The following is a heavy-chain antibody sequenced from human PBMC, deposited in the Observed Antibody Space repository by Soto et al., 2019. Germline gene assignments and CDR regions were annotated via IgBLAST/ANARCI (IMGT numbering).Heavy chain of an antibody. J-gene: IGHJ4*02. CDR1: GFTFSTYG. V-gene: IGHV3-30*18. D-gene: IGHD3-16*02. CDR3: AKDLAGWRLWETYRSLFDY. CDR2: ISYDGINK. Sequence: PGGSLRLSCAASGFTFSTYGMHWVRQAPGKGLEWVALISYDGINKYYADSVKGRFTISRDNSKNTLYLQMNSLRAEDTAIYYCAKDLAGWRLWETYRSLFDYWGQGTLVTVSS.